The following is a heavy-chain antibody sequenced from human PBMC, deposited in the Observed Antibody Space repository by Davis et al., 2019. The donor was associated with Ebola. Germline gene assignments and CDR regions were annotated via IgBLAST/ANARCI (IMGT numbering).Heavy chain of an antibody. V-gene: IGHV3-21*04. CDR2: ISSTGSYM. Sequence: GESLKISCAASGFTFSTYTMNWVRQAPGKGLEWVSSISSTGSYMYYADSMKGRFTISRDNTNNSLYLQMNSLRAEDTAVYYCAREATYDFWSGYQNNWFDPWGQGTLVTGSS. J-gene: IGHJ5*02. CDR1: GFTFSTYT. CDR3: AREATYDFWSGYQNNWFDP. D-gene: IGHD3-3*01.